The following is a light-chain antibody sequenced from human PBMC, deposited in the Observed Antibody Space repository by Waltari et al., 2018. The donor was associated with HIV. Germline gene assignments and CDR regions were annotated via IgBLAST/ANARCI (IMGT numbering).Light chain of an antibody. CDR2: AAS. V-gene: IGKV1-27*01. Sequence: DIQMTQSPSSLSASIGDTVTVTCRASQDISHFLAWYQQKPGKNPQLLIYAASTLQSGVPSRFSGSGSGTDFVLTITSLQPEDGATYFCQKYDSAPLTFGQGTKVEIK. CDR3: QKYDSAPLT. CDR1: QDISHF. J-gene: IGKJ1*01.